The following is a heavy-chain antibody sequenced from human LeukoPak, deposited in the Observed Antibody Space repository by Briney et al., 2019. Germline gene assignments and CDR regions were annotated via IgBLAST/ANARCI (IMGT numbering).Heavy chain of an antibody. J-gene: IGHJ4*02. CDR3: AKESGKFDY. Sequence: PGGSLTLSCVASGLPITDFGRRWVRQAPGKGLYWVCIICGDGGSTFYAESGKGRFSISRDNTKDSLYLEMNSLRTEDTAMYYCAKESGKFDYWGQGTLVAVSS. CDR1: GLPITDFG. CDR2: ICGDGGST. V-gene: IGHV3-43*02.